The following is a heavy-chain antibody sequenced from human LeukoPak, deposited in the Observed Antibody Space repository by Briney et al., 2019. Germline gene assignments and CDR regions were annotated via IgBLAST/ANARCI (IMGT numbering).Heavy chain of an antibody. Sequence: PGGSLRLSCAASGFTFSSYSMNWVRQAPGKGLEWVAVISYDGSNKYYADSVKGRFTISRDNSENTLYLQMNSLRAEDTAVYYCARDIVVVPDPYYYYGMDVWGQGTTVTVSS. V-gene: IGHV3-30*03. CDR2: ISYDGSNK. CDR1: GFTFSSYS. D-gene: IGHD2-2*01. CDR3: ARDIVVVPDPYYYYGMDV. J-gene: IGHJ6*02.